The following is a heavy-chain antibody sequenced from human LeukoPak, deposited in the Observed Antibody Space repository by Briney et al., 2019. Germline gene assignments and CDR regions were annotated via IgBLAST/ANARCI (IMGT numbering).Heavy chain of an antibody. D-gene: IGHD6-13*01. Sequence: PGGSLRLSCAASGFTFTSYWMSWVRQPPGKGLEWVANINQDGSEKNYVYSVKGRFTISRENAKNSLDLQMNSLRAEDTAVYYCARVAIVAEGTAGLFDFWGQGTMVTVSS. CDR2: INQDGSEK. CDR1: GFTFTSYW. V-gene: IGHV3-7*03. J-gene: IGHJ4*02. CDR3: ARVAIVAEGTAGLFDF.